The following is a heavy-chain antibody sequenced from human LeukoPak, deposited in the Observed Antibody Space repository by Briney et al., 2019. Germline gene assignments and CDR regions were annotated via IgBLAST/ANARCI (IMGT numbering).Heavy chain of an antibody. V-gene: IGHV4-34*01. D-gene: IGHD4-23*01. Sequence: SEALSLTCAVYGGSFSGYYWSWIRQPPGKGLEWIGEINHSGSTNYNPSLKSRVTISVDTSKNQFSLKLSSVTAADTAVYYCARVRDDGGNSQYFQHWGQGTLVTVSS. CDR3: ARVRDDGGNSQYFQH. CDR2: INHSGST. CDR1: GGSFSGYY. J-gene: IGHJ1*01.